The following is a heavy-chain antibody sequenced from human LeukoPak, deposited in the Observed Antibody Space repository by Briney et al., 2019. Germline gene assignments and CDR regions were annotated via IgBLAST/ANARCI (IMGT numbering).Heavy chain of an antibody. D-gene: IGHD1-26*01. Sequence: GGPKRLSCEACVFTFSRYAMIWLRQARERGVEWVSGCSGNCGITSYADSGKGRFTISRDNSKNTLYLQMKSLRAEDTALYYCAKGGSESYHYYGLDVWGQGTTVTVSS. V-gene: IGHV3-23*01. CDR2: CSGNCGIT. CDR3: AKGGSESYHYYGLDV. CDR1: VFTFSRYA. J-gene: IGHJ6*02.